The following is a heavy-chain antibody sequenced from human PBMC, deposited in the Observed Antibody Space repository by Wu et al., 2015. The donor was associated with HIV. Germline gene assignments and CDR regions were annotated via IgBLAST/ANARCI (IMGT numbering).Heavy chain of an antibody. CDR1: GYTFTSYD. J-gene: IGHJ6*03. CDR2: MNPNSGNT. CDR3: ARTGYSSSRNYPSYYYYYMGV. Sequence: QVQLVQSGAEVKKPGASVKVSCKASGYTFTSYDINWVRQATGQGLGWMGWMNPNSGNTGYAQKFQGRVTITRNTSISTAYMELSSLRSEDTAVYYCARTGYSSSRNYPSYYYYYMGVWGKGTTVTVSS. D-gene: IGHD6-13*01. V-gene: IGHV1-8*03.